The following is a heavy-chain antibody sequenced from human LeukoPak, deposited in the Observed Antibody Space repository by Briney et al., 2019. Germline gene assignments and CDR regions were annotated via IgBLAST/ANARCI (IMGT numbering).Heavy chain of an antibody. CDR3: ARVRYSSRFDY. D-gene: IGHD6-13*01. CDR2: ISSSSSSYI. CDR1: GFTFSSYS. J-gene: IGHJ4*02. Sequence: GGSLRLSCAASGFTFSSYSMNWVRQAPGKGLERVSSISSSSSSYIYYADSVKGRFTISRDNAKNSLYLQMNSLRAEDTAVYYCARVRYSSRFDYWGQGTLVTVSS. V-gene: IGHV3-21*01.